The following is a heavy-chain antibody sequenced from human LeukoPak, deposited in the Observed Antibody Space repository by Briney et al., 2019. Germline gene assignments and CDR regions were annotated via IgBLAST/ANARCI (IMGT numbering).Heavy chain of an antibody. CDR2: LYYSGST. CDR3: ARSEISFGDYHDY. V-gene: IGHV4-59*01. J-gene: IGHJ4*02. Sequence: SETLSLTCTVSGGSISSYYWSWIRQPPEKGLEWIGYLYYSGSTNYNPSLKSRVTISIDTSKNQFSLKLSSVTAADTAVYYCARSEISFGDYHDYWGQGTLVTVS. D-gene: IGHD3-3*01. CDR1: GGSISSYY.